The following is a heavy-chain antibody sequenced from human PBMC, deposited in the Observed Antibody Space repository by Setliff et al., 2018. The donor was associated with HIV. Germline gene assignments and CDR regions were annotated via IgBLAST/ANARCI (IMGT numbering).Heavy chain of an antibody. Sequence: ASVKVSCKASGYTFISYYIHWVRQAPGHGFQWMGWISPKYGGTNYAQNFQGRVTMTRDTSTSTVYMEVSSLRSEDTAVYYCARDYLDGYNSGYFDYWGQGTLVTVSS. J-gene: IGHJ4*02. CDR1: GYTFISYY. D-gene: IGHD5-18*01. V-gene: IGHV1-2*02. CDR3: ARDYLDGYNSGYFDY. CDR2: ISPKYGGT.